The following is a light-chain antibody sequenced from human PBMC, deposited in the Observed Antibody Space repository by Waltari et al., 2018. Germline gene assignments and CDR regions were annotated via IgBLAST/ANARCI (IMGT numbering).Light chain of an antibody. Sequence: QSVLTQPPSASGTPGQRVPISCSGSTSHTGSNTVNWYQQLPGTAPQLLIYSNNQRPPGVPARFSGSKSGTSASLAISGLQSEDEADYYCAAWDDSLNVVVFGGGTKLTVL. CDR2: SNN. CDR3: AAWDDSLNVVV. V-gene: IGLV1-44*01. J-gene: IGLJ2*01. CDR1: TSHTGSNT.